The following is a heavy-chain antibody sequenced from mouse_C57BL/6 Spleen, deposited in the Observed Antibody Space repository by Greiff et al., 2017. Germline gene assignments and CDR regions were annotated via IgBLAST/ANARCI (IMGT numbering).Heavy chain of an antibody. Sequence: EVKLMESGPGLVKPSQSLSLTCSVTGYSITSGYYWNWIRQFPGNKLEWMGYISYDGSNNYNPSLKNRISITRDTSKNQFFLKLNSVTTEDTATYYCARAVYDYGYAMDYWGQGTSVTVSS. D-gene: IGHD2-4*01. CDR3: ARAVYDYGYAMDY. V-gene: IGHV3-6*01. CDR1: GYSITSGYY. J-gene: IGHJ4*01. CDR2: ISYDGSN.